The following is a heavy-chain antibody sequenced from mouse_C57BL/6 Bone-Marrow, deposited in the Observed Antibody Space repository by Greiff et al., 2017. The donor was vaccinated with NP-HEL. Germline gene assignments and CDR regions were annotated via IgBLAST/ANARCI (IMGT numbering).Heavy chain of an antibody. CDR3: TTLIEDY. CDR1: GFNIKDDY. Sequence: VKLVESGAELVRPGASVKLSCTASGFNIKDDYMHWVKQRPEQGLEWIGWIDPENGDTEYASKFQGKATITADTSSNTAYLQLSSLTSEDTAVYYCTTLIEDYWGQGTTLTVSS. V-gene: IGHV14-4*01. D-gene: IGHD2-12*01. J-gene: IGHJ2*01. CDR2: IDPENGDT.